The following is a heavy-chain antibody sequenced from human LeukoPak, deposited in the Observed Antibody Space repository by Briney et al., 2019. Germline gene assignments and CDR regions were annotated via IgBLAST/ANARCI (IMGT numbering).Heavy chain of an antibody. CDR1: GGSISSGGYY. CDR3: ARLPRSDYGGNSETDY. J-gene: IGHJ4*02. CDR2: IYHSGST. V-gene: IGHV4-30-2*01. D-gene: IGHD4-23*01. Sequence: SQTLSLTCTVSGGSISSGGYYWSWIRQPPGKGLEWIGYIYHSGSTYYNPSLKSRVTISVDRSKNQFSLKLSSVTAADTAVYYCARLPRSDYGGNSETDYWGQGTLVTVSS.